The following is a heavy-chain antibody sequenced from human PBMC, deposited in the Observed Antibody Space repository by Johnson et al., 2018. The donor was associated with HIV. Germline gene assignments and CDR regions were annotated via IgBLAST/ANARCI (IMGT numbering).Heavy chain of an antibody. CDR1: GFTFSSYG. CDR2: IRYDGSNK. D-gene: IGHD3-22*01. Sequence: QVQVVESGGGVVQPGGSLRLSCAASGFTFSSYGMHWVRQAPGKGLEWVAFIRYDGSNKYYADSVKGRFTISRDNSKNTLYLQMNSLRAEDTAVYYCAKGASITMIVAVVRAFDIWGQGTMVTVSS. V-gene: IGHV3-30*02. CDR3: AKGASITMIVAVVRAFDI. J-gene: IGHJ3*02.